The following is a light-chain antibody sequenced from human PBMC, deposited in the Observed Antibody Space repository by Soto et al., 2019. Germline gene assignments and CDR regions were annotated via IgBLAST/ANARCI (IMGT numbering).Light chain of an antibody. CDR2: KAS. CDR3: QQYNSYPLT. CDR1: QTISSW. V-gene: IGKV1-5*03. Sequence: DIQMTQSPSTLSASVGDRVTITCRASQTISSWLAWYQQKPGKAPNLLIYKASNLERGAPSRFSGSGFGTEFTLTISSLQPDDFATYYCQQYNSYPLTFGGGTKVEIK. J-gene: IGKJ4*01.